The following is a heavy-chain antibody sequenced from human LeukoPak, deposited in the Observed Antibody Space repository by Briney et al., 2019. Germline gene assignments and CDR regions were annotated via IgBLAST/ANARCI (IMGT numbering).Heavy chain of an antibody. CDR3: TREGSSTSNWFGP. D-gene: IGHD2-2*01. V-gene: IGHV4-59*01. Sequence: SETLSLTCTVSGGSISSYYWSWIRQPPGKGLEWIGYIYYSGSTNYNPSLKSRVTISVDTSKNQFSLKLSSVTAADTAVYYCTREGSSTSNWFGPWGQGTLVTVSS. J-gene: IGHJ5*02. CDR2: IYYSGST. CDR1: GGSISSYY.